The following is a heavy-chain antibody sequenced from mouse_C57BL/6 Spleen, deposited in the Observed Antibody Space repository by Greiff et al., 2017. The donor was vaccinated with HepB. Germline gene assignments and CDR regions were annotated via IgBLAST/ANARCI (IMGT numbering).Heavy chain of an antibody. CDR2: ISSGGDYI. CDR3: TREGGKAWFAY. J-gene: IGHJ3*01. Sequence: EVHLVESGEGLVKPGGSLKLSCAASGFTFSSYAMSWVRQTPEKRLEWVAYISSGGDYIYYADTVKGRFTISRDNARNTLYLQMSRLKSEDTAMYYCTREGGKAWFAYWGQGALVTVSA. V-gene: IGHV5-9-1*02. CDR1: GFTFSSYA.